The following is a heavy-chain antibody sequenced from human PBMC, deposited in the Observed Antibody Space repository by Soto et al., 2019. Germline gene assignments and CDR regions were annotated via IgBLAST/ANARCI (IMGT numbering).Heavy chain of an antibody. V-gene: IGHV4-59*01. Sequence: SETLSFNCTLSVGFISVYYWSWIRQPPGQALEWIGYIYDSGSPYYNPSLRSRVIISADTSKNQISLKLTSATAADTAVYYCARGVGSSPPRYWGRGTLVTVS. CDR3: ARGVGSSPPRY. D-gene: IGHD1-26*01. CDR1: VGFISVYY. J-gene: IGHJ4*02. CDR2: IYDSGSP.